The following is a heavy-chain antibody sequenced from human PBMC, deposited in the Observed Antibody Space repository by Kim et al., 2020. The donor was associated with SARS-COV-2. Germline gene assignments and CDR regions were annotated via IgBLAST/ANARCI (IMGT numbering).Heavy chain of an antibody. Sequence: SETLSLTCTVSGGSINDYHWSWIRQPPGKGLEWIGNIHYTGSTYYIPSHRSRVTISLDTPEKQFSMKVRSVTAADTAVYYCATISAGGTSWGQGTLVTVFS. D-gene: IGHD6-13*01. CDR3: ATISAGGTS. CDR2: IHYTGST. CDR1: GGSINDYH. J-gene: IGHJ4*02. V-gene: IGHV4-59*01.